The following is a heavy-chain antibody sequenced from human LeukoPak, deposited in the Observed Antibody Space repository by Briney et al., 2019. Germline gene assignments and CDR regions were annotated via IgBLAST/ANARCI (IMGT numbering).Heavy chain of an antibody. CDR2: INPSGGST. D-gene: IGHD2/OR15-2a*01. CDR1: GYTFAIYY. V-gene: IGHV1-46*01. CDR3: ARAKTLFHY. J-gene: IGHJ4*02. Sequence: ASVKASGKASGYTFAIYYIHWVRQSPGQGLEWMGMINPSGGSTSYAQKFQGRVTMTRDTSTSTVYMELSSLRSEDTAVYYCARAKTLFHYWGQGPLVTVSS.